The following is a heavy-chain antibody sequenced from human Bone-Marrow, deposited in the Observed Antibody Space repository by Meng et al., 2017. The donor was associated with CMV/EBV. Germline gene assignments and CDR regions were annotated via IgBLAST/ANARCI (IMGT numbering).Heavy chain of an antibody. D-gene: IGHD3-3*01. CDR1: GFTFSSYS. CDR3: ARTYYDFWSGYSEWAFDI. CDR2: ISSSSSYI. V-gene: IGHV3-21*01. Sequence: GASLKISCAASGFTFSSYSMNWVRQAPGKGLEWVSSISSSSSYIYYADSVKGRFTISRDNAKNSLYLQMNSLRAEDTAVYYCARTYYDFWSGYSEWAFDISGQWKMVTVSS. J-gene: IGHJ3*02.